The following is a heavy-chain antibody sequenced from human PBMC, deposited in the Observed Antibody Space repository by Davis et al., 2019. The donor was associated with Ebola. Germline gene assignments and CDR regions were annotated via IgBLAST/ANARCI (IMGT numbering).Heavy chain of an antibody. V-gene: IGHV2-70*01. CDR2: LDWDDDN. J-gene: IGHJ4*02. D-gene: IGHD3-22*01. CDR1: GFSLSTSGMC. CDR3: ARTPPDYYDSSGYYSTYFDY. Sequence: SGPTLVKPTQTLTLTCTFSGFSLSTSGMCVSWIRQPPGKALEWLALLDWDDDNYYSTSLKTRLTIPKDTSKNQVVLTMTNMDPVETATYYCARTPPDYYDSSGYYSTYFDYWGQGTLVTVSS.